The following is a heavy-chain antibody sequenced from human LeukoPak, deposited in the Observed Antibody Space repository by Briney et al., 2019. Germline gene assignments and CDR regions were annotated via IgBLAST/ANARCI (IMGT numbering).Heavy chain of an antibody. D-gene: IGHD2-2*01. J-gene: IGHJ3*02. CDR2: INPNSGGT. Sequence: ASVKVSCKASGYTFTGYYMHWVRQAPGQGLEWMGWINPNSGGTNYAKKFQGRVTMTRDTSISTAYMELSRLRSDDTAVYYCARGPIVVVPATRDGAFDIWGQGTMVTVSS. CDR3: ARGPIVVVPATRDGAFDI. CDR1: GYTFTGYY. V-gene: IGHV1-2*02.